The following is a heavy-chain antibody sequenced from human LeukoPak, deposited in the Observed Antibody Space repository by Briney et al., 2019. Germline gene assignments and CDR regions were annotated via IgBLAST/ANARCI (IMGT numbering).Heavy chain of an antibody. J-gene: IGHJ4*02. V-gene: IGHV4-39*01. CDR1: GGSISSSSYY. D-gene: IGHD3/OR15-3a*01. CDR3: ARQTGSGLFILP. Sequence: PSETLSLTCTVSGGSISSSSYYWGWIRQPPGRGLEWIGSIYYSGSTYYNPSLKSRVTISVDTSKNQFSLRLTSVTAADTAVYYCARQTGSGLFILPGGQGTLVTVSS. CDR2: IYYSGST.